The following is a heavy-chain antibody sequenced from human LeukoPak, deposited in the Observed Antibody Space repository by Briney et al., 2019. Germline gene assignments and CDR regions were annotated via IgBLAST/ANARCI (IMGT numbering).Heavy chain of an antibody. CDR2: ISYDGGNK. CDR1: GFTFSSYA. D-gene: IGHD4-11*01. CDR3: ARDKTTEYYYYGMDV. Sequence: GRSLRLSCAASGFTFSSYAMHWVRQAPGKGLEWVAVISYDGGNKYYADSVKGRFTISRDNSKNTLYLQMNSLRAEDTAVYYCARDKTTEYYYYGMDVWGQGTTVTVSS. J-gene: IGHJ6*02. V-gene: IGHV3-30-3*01.